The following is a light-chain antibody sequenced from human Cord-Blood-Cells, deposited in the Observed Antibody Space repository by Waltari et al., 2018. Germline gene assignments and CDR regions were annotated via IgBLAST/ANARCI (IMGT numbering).Light chain of an antibody. CDR3: QACDSSTHVV. V-gene: IGLV3-1*01. J-gene: IGLJ2*01. CDR1: KMGDKY. Sequence: SYELTQPPSVSVSPGQTASITCSGDKMGDKYACWYQQRPGQSPVLVIYQDSKRPSGTPGRVSGSNSVNTATLTISGTQAMDEADYYCQACDSSTHVVFGGGTKLTVL. CDR2: QDS.